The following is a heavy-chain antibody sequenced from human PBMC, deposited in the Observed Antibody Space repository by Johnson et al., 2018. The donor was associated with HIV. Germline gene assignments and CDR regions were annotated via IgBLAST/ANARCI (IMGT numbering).Heavy chain of an antibody. J-gene: IGHJ3*02. V-gene: IGHV3-23*04. CDR3: AREKIRAFDI. CDR1: GFTFSSYA. CDR2: ISGSGGST. Sequence: VQLVESGGGLVQPGGSLRFSCAVSGFTFSSYAMSWVRQAPGKGLEWVSAISGSGGSTYYADSVKGRFTISRDNAKNSLYLQMNSLRPEDTAVYYCAREKIRAFDIWGQGTMVTVSS.